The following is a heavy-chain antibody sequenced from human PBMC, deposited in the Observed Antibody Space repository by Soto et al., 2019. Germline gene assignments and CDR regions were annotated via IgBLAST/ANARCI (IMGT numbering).Heavy chain of an antibody. Sequence: QAQLVESGGGVVHPGRSLRLSCAASEFTFNTYAMHWVRQAPGKGLEWVAVIAYDGNDKYYADSVKGRFTISRDNSKNALYLQMNTLRPEDTAMYYCARDVGNYVPYYYGMDVWGQGTTVTVSS. CDR1: EFTFNTYA. V-gene: IGHV3-30*03. D-gene: IGHD1-7*01. CDR2: IAYDGNDK. CDR3: ARDVGNYVPYYYGMDV. J-gene: IGHJ6*02.